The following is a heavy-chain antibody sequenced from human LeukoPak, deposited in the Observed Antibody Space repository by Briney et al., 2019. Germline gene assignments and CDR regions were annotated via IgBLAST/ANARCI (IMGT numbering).Heavy chain of an antibody. CDR2: ISGSGAST. D-gene: IGHD7-27*01. CDR1: GFTFSTYD. Sequence: QSGGSLRLSCAASGFTFSTYDMSWVRQAPGKGLEWVSGISGSGASTNYADSVNGRFTISRDNSKNTLYLQMNSLRAEDTAVYYCAKDPPGDYWGQGTLVTVSS. CDR3: AKDPPGDY. V-gene: IGHV3-23*01. J-gene: IGHJ4*02.